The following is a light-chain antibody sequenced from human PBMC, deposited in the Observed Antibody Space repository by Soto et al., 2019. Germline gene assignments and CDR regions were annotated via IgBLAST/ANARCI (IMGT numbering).Light chain of an antibody. V-gene: IGKV3-20*01. Sequence: EFGVTHYPATQSLPPEEGATPSCRAIQSVSSSYLAWYQQKPGQAPRLLIYGASSRATGIPDRFSGSESGTDFTLTISRLEPEDLAVYYCQQYGSSPPKTFGQRSTADIK. CDR3: QQYGSSPPKT. CDR1: QSVSSSY. CDR2: GAS. J-gene: IGKJ1*01.